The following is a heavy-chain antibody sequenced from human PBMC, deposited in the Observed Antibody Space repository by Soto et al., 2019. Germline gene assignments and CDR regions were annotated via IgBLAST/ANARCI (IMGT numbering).Heavy chain of an antibody. CDR1: GGSISSYY. CDR2: IYYSGST. Sequence: PSETLALTCTVSGGSISSYYWSWIRQPPGKGLEWIGYIYYSGSTNYNPSLKSRVTISVDTSKNQFSLKLSSVTAADTAVYYCARPDGIAVAGVIDDWGQGTLVTVSS. V-gene: IGHV4-59*01. D-gene: IGHD6-19*01. J-gene: IGHJ4*02. CDR3: ARPDGIAVAGVIDD.